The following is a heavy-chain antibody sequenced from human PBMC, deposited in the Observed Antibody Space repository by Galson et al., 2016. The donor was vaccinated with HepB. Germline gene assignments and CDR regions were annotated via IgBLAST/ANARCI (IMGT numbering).Heavy chain of an antibody. V-gene: IGHV1-18*01. J-gene: IGHJ3*02. Sequence: SVKVSCKASGFTFTAYGISWVRQAPGQGLEWMGWINAYNGNTNYAQSFQGRVTMTTDTSTGTAYMELTSLTSDATAIYYCATSTGYRSGWGAFDIWGQGTMVTVSP. CDR2: INAYNGNT. CDR1: GFTFTAYG. CDR3: ATSTGYRSGWGAFDI. D-gene: IGHD6-25*01.